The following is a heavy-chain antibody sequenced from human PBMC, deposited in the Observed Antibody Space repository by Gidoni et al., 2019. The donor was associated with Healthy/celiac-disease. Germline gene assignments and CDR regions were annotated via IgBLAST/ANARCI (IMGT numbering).Heavy chain of an antibody. CDR3: AREAATVTTFDYYYGMDV. CDR1: GFTFSRYG. CDR2: IWYDGSNK. D-gene: IGHD4-17*01. Sequence: QVQLVESGGGVVQPGRSLRLSCAASGFTFSRYGMHWVRQAPGKGLEWVAVIWYDGSNKYYADSVKGRFTISRDNSKNTLYLQMNSLRAEDTAVYYCAREAATVTTFDYYYGMDVWGQGTTVTVSS. J-gene: IGHJ6*02. V-gene: IGHV3-33*01.